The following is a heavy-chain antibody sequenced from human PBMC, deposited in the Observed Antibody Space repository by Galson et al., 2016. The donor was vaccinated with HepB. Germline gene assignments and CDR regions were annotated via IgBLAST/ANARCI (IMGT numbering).Heavy chain of an antibody. Sequence: SLRLSCAASGFTFSGQWMNWVRQGPGKGLERVSRMNNDESSISYADSVKGRFTISRDNAKNTLYLQMSSLGAEDTGVYYCVRGAPIDFWGQGTLITVSS. CDR2: MNNDESSI. CDR3: VRGAPIDF. CDR1: GFTFSGQW. J-gene: IGHJ4*02. V-gene: IGHV3-74*01.